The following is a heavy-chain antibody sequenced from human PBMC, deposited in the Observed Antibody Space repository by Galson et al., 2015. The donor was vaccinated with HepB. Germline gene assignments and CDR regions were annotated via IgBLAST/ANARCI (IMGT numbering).Heavy chain of an antibody. D-gene: IGHD6-13*01. V-gene: IGHV1-2*04. CDR2: INPNSGGT. CDR1: GYTFTGYY. CDR3: ARDQTGYSGVSGAFDI. J-gene: IGHJ3*02. Sequence: SVKVSCKDSGYTFTGYYMHSVRQAPGQGLEWMGWINPNSGGTNYAQKFQGWVTMTRDTSISTAYMVLSRLRSDDTAVYYCARDQTGYSGVSGAFDIWGQGTMVTVSS.